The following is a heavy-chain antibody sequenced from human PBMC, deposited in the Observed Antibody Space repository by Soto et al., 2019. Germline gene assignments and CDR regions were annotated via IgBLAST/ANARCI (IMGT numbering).Heavy chain of an antibody. CDR1: GYTFTSAG. CDR3: ARDLDGSGSYFTDY. D-gene: IGHD3-10*01. J-gene: IGHJ4*02. V-gene: IGHV1-18*01. CDR2: ISVYNGNT. Sequence: QVQLVQSGAEVKNPGTSVKVSCKTSGYTFTSAGISWVRQAPGQGLEWMGWISVYNGNTKYAQKVQGRVTLTTDTSTSTAYMELRSLTSDDTAVYYCARDLDGSGSYFTDYWGQGTLVTV.